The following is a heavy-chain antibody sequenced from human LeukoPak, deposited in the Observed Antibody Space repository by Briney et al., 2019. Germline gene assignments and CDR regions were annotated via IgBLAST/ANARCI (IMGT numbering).Heavy chain of an antibody. CDR1: GDSISTHY. Sequence: SETLSLTCTVSGDSISTHYWSWIRQPAGKGLEWIGRIYSSGNTNYNPSLQSRVTMSVDTSKNQFSLKLSSVTAADTAVYYCARDNWNYDIYYYYYMDVWGKGTTVTVSS. CDR2: IYSSGNT. V-gene: IGHV4-4*07. D-gene: IGHD1-7*01. J-gene: IGHJ6*03. CDR3: ARDNWNYDIYYYYYMDV.